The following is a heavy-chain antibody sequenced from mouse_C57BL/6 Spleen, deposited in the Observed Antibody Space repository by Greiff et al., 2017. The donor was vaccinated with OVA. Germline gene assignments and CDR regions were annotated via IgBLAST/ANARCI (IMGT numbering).Heavy chain of an antibody. J-gene: IGHJ4*01. V-gene: IGHV1-15*01. CDR2: IDPETGGT. CDR3: TSLEGDAYAMDY. CDR1: GYTFTDYE. D-gene: IGHD3-3*01. Sequence: QVQLKQSGAELVRPGASVTLSCKASGYTFTDYEMHWVKQTPVHGLEWIGAIDPETGGTAYNQKFKGKAILTADKSSSTAYMERRSLTSEDAAVYYCTSLEGDAYAMDYWGQGTSVTVSS.